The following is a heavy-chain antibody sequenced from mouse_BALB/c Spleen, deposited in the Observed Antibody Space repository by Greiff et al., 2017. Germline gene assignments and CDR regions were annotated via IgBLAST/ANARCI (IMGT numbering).Heavy chain of an antibody. D-gene: IGHD6-1*01. J-gene: IGHJ4*01. CDR3: ARPLTSYAMDY. V-gene: IGHV1-63*02. Sequence: VQLQQSGAELVRPGASVKMSCKAAGYTFTSYWIDWVKQRPGHGLEWIGDIYPGGGYTNYNEKFKGKATLTADTSSSTAYMQLSSLTSEDSAVYCCARPLTSYAMDYWGQGTSVTVSS. CDR1: GYTFTSYW. CDR2: IYPGGGYT.